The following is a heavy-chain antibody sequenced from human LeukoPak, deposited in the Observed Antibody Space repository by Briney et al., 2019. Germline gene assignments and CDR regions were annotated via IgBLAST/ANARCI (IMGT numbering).Heavy chain of an antibody. D-gene: IGHD1-26*01. CDR2: IYYSGST. CDR3: ASGSYGVDAFDI. V-gene: IGHV4-39*07. CDR1: GGSISSSSYY. Sequence: SETLSLTCTVSGGSISSSSYYWGWIRQPPGKGREWIGSIYYSGSTNYNPSLKSRVPISVDTSKNQFSLKLSSVTAADTAVYYCASGSYGVDAFDIWGQGTMVTVSS. J-gene: IGHJ3*02.